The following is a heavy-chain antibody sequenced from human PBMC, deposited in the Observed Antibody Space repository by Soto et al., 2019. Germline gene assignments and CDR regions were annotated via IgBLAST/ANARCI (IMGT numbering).Heavy chain of an antibody. CDR1: ACTVRQYS. V-gene: IGHV3-48*02. CDR3: ARDVRMGNDDRGYCPTHVDV. J-gene: IGHJ4*02. CDR2: ISGSSGTI. Sequence: TAAACTVRQYSMTFGPQDKVKTLARVSYISGSSGTIYYADSVKGRFTISRDNAKNSLYLQMNSLRDEDTAVYYCARDVRMGNDDRGYCPTHVDVRGQGTLFPV. D-gene: IGHD3-22*01.